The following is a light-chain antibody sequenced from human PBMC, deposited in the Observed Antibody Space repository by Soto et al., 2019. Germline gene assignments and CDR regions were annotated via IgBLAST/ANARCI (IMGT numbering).Light chain of an antibody. V-gene: IGKV3-15*01. CDR3: QQYNYWPRT. CDR2: GAS. CDR1: ESVSSN. Sequence: EIVMTQSPGPLSVSPGERATLSCRASESVSSNLAWYQQKPGQAPSLLIYGASTRAAGVPVRFSGSGSETEFTLTISSLQSEDFAVYYCQQYNYWPRTFGQGTKVEIK. J-gene: IGKJ1*01.